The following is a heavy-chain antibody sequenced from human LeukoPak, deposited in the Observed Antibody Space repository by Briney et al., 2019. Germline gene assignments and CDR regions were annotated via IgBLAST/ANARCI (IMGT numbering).Heavy chain of an antibody. J-gene: IGHJ4*02. CDR2: IYYSGST. CDR1: GGSISSSSYY. D-gene: IGHD2-15*01. CDR3: ARHVVVVAATLDY. Sequence: PSETLSLTCTVSGGSISSSSYYWGWIRQPPGKGLEWIGSIYYSGSTYYNPSLKSRGTISVDTSKNQFSLKLSSVTAADTAVYYCARHVVVVAATLDYWGQGTLVTVSS. V-gene: IGHV4-39*01.